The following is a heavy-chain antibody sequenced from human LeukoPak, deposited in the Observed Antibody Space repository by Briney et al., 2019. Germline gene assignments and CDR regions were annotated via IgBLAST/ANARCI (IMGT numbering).Heavy chain of an antibody. Sequence: ASVKVSCKASGYTFTSYGISWVRQAPGQGLEWMGIINPSGGSTSYAQKFQGRVTMTRDTSTSTVYMELSSLRSEDTAVYYCARDLTVRGEDYWGQGTLVTVSS. CDR3: ARDLTVRGEDY. J-gene: IGHJ4*02. CDR1: GYTFTSYG. V-gene: IGHV1-46*01. D-gene: IGHD4-11*01. CDR2: INPSGGST.